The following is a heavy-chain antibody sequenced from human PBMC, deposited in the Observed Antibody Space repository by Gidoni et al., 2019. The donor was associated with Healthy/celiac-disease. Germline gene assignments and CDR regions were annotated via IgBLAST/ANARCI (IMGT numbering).Heavy chain of an antibody. J-gene: IGHJ3*02. Sequence: QVQLQESGPGLVKPSETLSLPCPHPGGPIRSYYWSWIRQPPGKGLEWIGYIYDSGSTNYNPSLKSRVTISVDTSKNQFSLKLSSVTAADTAVYYCASYIVGATTGNAFDIWGQGTMVTVSS. CDR1: GGPIRSYY. CDR3: ASYIVGATTGNAFDI. V-gene: IGHV4-59*01. D-gene: IGHD1-26*01. CDR2: IYDSGST.